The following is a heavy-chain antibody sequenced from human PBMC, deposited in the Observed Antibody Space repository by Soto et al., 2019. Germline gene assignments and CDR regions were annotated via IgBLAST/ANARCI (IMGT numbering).Heavy chain of an antibody. Sequence: DVQLVESGGGLVQPGGSLRLSCAGSGFTFSTFDIHWVRQAPGKGLEWVSGIGTLSDTFYAASVQGRFTISRQNAKNSVYLQMNSLRAGDTAFYYCARGRSFSYDSTPPPMFDPWGQGTRVTVSS. CDR3: ARGRSFSYDSTPPPMFDP. CDR1: GFTFSTFD. J-gene: IGHJ5*02. CDR2: IGTLSDT. V-gene: IGHV3-13*01. D-gene: IGHD3-10*01.